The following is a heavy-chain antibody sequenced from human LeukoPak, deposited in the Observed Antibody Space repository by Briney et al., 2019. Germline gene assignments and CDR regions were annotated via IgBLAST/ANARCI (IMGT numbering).Heavy chain of an antibody. D-gene: IGHD6-19*01. CDR1: GYTFTGYY. V-gene: IGHV1-2*02. CDR3: ATGYGCGSGWCRQYYFDY. Sequence: ASVKVSRKASGYTFTGYYMHWVRQAPGQGLEWMGWINPNSGGTNYAQKFQGRVTMTRDTSISTAYMELSSLRSEGTAVYYCATGYGCGSGWCRQYYFDYWGQGTLVTVSS. CDR2: INPNSGGT. J-gene: IGHJ4*02.